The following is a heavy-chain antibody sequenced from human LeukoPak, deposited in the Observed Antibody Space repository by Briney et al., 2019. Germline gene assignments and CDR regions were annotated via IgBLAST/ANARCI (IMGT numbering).Heavy chain of an antibody. J-gene: IGHJ4*02. CDR1: GGTFSSYA. Sequence: SVKVSCKASGGTFSSYAISWVRQAPGQGLEWMGRIIPMFGTANYAQKFQSTVTTTTDESTSTAYMELSSLRSEDTAVYYCARDSGNYDYVWGSYRHPFDYWGQGTLVTVSS. V-gene: IGHV1-69*05. CDR2: IIPMFGTA. D-gene: IGHD3-16*02. CDR3: ARDSGNYDYVWGSYRHPFDY.